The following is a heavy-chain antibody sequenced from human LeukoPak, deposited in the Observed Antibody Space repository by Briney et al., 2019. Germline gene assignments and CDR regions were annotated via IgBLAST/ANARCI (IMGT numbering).Heavy chain of an antibody. Sequence: PGRSLTLSCAASVFTFSSYRMQWVRQAPGKGLEGVVDISYDGSKIYYADSVKGRFNISRDNSRNTLFLALKRLRGEDTAVYYCARSDCTSTSCSHYFDYWGQGTLVTVSS. J-gene: IGHJ4*02. CDR3: ARSDCTSTSCSHYFDY. CDR1: VFTFSSYR. D-gene: IGHD2-2*01. CDR2: ISYDGSKI. V-gene: IGHV3-30*03.